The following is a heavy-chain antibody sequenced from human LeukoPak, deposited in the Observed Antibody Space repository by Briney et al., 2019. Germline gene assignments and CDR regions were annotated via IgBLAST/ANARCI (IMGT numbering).Heavy chain of an antibody. CDR3: TRHMSYYYGMDV. J-gene: IGHJ6*02. CDR1: GGSISSYY. D-gene: IGHD3-10*02. Sequence: PSETLSLTCTVSGGSISSYYWSWIRQPPGKGLECIGYIYYSGTTNYNPSLKSRVTISVDTSKNQFSLKLSSVTAADTAVYFCTRHMSYYYGMDVWGQGTTVTVSS. V-gene: IGHV4-59*08. CDR2: IYYSGTT.